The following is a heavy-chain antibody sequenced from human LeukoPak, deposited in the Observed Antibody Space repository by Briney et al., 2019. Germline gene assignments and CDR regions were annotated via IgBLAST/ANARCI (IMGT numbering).Heavy chain of an antibody. CDR1: GGSISSGGYY. CDR2: IYYSGST. D-gene: IGHD3-3*01. Sequence: SETLSLTCTVSGGSISSGGYYWSRIRQHPGKGLEWIGYIYYSGSTYYNPSLKSRVTISVDTSKNQFSLKLSSVTAADTAVYYCARGRITIFGVVITAPLDYWGQGTLVTVSS. V-gene: IGHV4-31*03. J-gene: IGHJ4*02. CDR3: ARGRITIFGVVITAPLDY.